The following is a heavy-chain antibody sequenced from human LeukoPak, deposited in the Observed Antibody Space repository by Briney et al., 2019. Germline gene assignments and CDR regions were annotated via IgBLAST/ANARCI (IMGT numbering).Heavy chain of an antibody. Sequence: GGSLRLSCAASGFTFSNYAMHWVRQAPGKGLEYVSAISSNGGSTYYANSVKGRFTISRDNSKNTLYLQMGSLRAEDMAVYYCARAPPWDQVGIFDYWGQGTLVTVSS. CDR1: GFTFSNYA. V-gene: IGHV3-64*01. D-gene: IGHD1-26*01. J-gene: IGHJ4*02. CDR2: ISSNGGST. CDR3: ARAPPWDQVGIFDY.